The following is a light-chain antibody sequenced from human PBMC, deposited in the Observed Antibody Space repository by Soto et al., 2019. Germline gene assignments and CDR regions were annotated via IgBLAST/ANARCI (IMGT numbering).Light chain of an antibody. V-gene: IGKV3-11*01. Sequence: EIVLTQSPATLSLSPGERATLSCRASQNINSYLAWYQQKPGQAPRLLIYAASNRPTGVPARFSGSGSGTDFTLSISSLEPEDFAAYYCQQCHSWPDTFGQGTKLEIK. CDR3: QQCHSWPDT. CDR1: QNINSY. CDR2: AAS. J-gene: IGKJ2*01.